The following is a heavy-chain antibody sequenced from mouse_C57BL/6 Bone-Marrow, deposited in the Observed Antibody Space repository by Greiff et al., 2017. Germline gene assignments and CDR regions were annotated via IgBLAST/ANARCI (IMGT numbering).Heavy chain of an antibody. CDR3: TGPSLLFAY. V-gene: IGHV6-3*01. J-gene: IGHJ3*01. CDR2: IRLKSDNYAT. Sequence: EVKVVESGGGLVQPGGSMKLSCVASGFTFSNYWMNWVRQSPEKGLEWVAQIRLKSDNYATHYAESVKGRFTISRDDSKSSVYLQMNNLRAEDTGIYYWTGPSLLFAYWGQGTLVTVSA. CDR1: GFTFSNYW. D-gene: IGHD2-1*01.